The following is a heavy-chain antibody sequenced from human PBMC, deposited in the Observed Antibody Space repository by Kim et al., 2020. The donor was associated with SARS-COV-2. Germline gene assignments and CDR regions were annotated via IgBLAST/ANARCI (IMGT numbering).Heavy chain of an antibody. J-gene: IGHJ4*02. CDR2: INTNTGNP. Sequence: ASVKVSCKASGYTFTSYAMNWVRQAPGQGLEWMGWINTNTGNPTYAQGFTGRFVFSLDTSVSTAYLQISSLKAEDTAVYYCARDSGGGSTSIAYCGGDCYSFSFDYWGQGTLVTVSS. CDR1: GYTFTSYA. V-gene: IGHV7-4-1*02. D-gene: IGHD2-21*01. CDR3: ARDSGGGSTSIAYCGGDCYSFSFDY.